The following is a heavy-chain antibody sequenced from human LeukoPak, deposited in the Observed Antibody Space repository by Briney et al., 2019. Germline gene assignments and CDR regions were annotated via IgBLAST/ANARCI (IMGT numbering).Heavy chain of an antibody. CDR1: GFSFSSYS. Sequence: GGSLRLSCAASGFSFSSYSMNWVRQAPGKGPEWVSFIGSGGMSTDYAASVQGRFTISRDNSEDSLFLQLNSLRADDTAVYYCARAGGSSTFNWFDRWGQGTLVTVSS. CDR3: ARAGGSSTFNWFDR. D-gene: IGHD2-15*01. CDR2: IGSGGMST. J-gene: IGHJ5*02. V-gene: IGHV3-21*01.